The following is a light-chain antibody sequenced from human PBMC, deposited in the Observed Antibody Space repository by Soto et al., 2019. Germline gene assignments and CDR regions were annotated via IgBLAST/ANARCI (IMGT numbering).Light chain of an antibody. J-gene: IGKJ2*01. CDR1: QSSSHY. CDR2: STS. CDR3: KQSYSTPYT. V-gene: IGKV1-39*01. Sequence: DIQMTQSPSSLSASVGDRVTITCRASQSSSHYLNWYQQKPGKAPKLLIQSTSSLQTGVPSRFSGSGSGTDFTLTISSLQPEDYAAYYCKQSYSTPYTFGQGTKLEIK.